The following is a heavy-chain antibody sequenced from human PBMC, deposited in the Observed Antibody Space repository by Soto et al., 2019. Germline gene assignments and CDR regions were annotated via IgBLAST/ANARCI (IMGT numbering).Heavy chain of an antibody. D-gene: IGHD3-10*01. CDR1: GGSISTKTFF. J-gene: IGHJ4*02. V-gene: IGHV4-39*01. CDR3: ARQDYDTGAELYSFDS. CDR2: IYSSGSA. Sequence: QLQLQESGPGLVKPSETLSLTCTVSGGSISTKTFFWGWIRQPPGKGLEWIGSIYSSGSAYYKSSLKSRVSISVATSKNQFSLRLTSVTAADTAMYFCARQDYDTGAELYSFDSWGQGTLVTVSS.